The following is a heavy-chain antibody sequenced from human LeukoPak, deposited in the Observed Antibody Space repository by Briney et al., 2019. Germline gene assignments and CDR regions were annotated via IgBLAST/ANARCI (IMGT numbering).Heavy chain of an antibody. V-gene: IGHV5-51*01. Sequence: GESLKISCKGSGYSFTSYWIGWVRQMPGKGLEWMGIIYPGDSDTRYSPSFQGQVTISADKSISTAYLQWSSLKASDTAMYYCARSLGYCSGGSCYGGPMDVWGQGTTVTVSS. D-gene: IGHD2-15*01. CDR2: IYPGDSDT. CDR1: GYSFTSYW. CDR3: ARSLGYCSGGSCYGGPMDV. J-gene: IGHJ6*02.